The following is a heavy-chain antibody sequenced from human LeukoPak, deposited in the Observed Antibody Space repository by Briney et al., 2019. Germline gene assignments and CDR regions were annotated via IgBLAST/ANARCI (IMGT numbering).Heavy chain of an antibody. CDR2: IWYDGSNK. CDR1: GFTFSSYG. V-gene: IGHV3-33*06. CDR3: AKRQRIRNSSGAPFDY. D-gene: IGHD6-19*01. J-gene: IGHJ4*02. Sequence: GGSLRLSCAASGFTFSSYGMHWVRQAPGKGLEWVAVIWYDGSNKYYAGSVKGRFTISRDNSKNTLYLQMNSLRAEDTAVYYCAKRQRIRNSSGAPFDYWGQGTLVTVSS.